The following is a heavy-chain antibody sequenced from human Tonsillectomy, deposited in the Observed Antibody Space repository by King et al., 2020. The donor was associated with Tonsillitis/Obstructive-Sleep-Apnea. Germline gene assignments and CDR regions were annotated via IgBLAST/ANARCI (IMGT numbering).Heavy chain of an antibody. D-gene: IGHD2-21*01. Sequence: VQLVESAGGLVKPGGSLRLSCAASGFTFSSYSMNWVRQAPGKGLEWVSSISSSRGYIYYADSVKGRFTISRDNAKNSLYLQMNSLIAEDTAVYYCAVGLAYCGGDCYSFDYWGQGTLVTVSS. CDR3: AVGLAYCGGDCYSFDY. CDR1: GFTFSSYS. J-gene: IGHJ4*02. V-gene: IGHV3-21*06. CDR2: ISSSRGYI.